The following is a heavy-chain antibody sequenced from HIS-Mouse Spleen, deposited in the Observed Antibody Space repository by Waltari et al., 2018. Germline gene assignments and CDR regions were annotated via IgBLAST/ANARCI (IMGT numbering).Heavy chain of an antibody. CDR1: GFTFSSYW. Sequence: EVQLVESGGGLVQPGGSLRLSCAASGFTFSSYWMSWVGQAPGKGVGWVANIKQDGSEQYYVDALTGRFTISRDNAKNSLYLQMNSLRAEDTAVYYCARERRGPGWFDPWGHGTLVTVSS. CDR2: IKQDGSEQ. D-gene: IGHD5-12*01. J-gene: IGHJ5*02. V-gene: IGHV3-7*01. CDR3: ARERRGPGWFDP.